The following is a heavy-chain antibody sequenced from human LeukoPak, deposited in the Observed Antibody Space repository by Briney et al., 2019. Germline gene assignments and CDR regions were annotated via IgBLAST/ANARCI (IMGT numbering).Heavy chain of an antibody. D-gene: IGHD2-21*01. J-gene: IGHJ6*03. CDR3: ARDGGDAYYYYYMDV. CDR1: GGTFSGYA. Sequence: SVKVSCKASGGTFSGYAISWVRQAPGQGLEWMGGIIPFFGTTNYPQEFQDRITITADESTSTAYMELSSLRSEDTAVYYCARDGGDAYYYYYMDVWGEGTTVTVSS. CDR2: IIPFFGTT. V-gene: IGHV1-69*01.